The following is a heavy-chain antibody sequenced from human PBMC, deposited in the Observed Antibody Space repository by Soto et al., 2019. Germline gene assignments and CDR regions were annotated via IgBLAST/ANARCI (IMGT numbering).Heavy chain of an antibody. CDR1: GCTFTRNS. J-gene: IGHJ4*02. Sequence: EVQLVESGGGLVKPGGSLRLSCAAYGCTFTRNSMNWVRQARGKGLEWVSSISSTTNYIYYADSMKGRFTVSRDNAKNSVYLDMNSLSAEDTAVYYCARESEDLTSNFDYWGQGTLVTVSS. CDR3: ARESEDLTSNFDY. CDR2: ISSTTNYI. V-gene: IGHV3-21*01.